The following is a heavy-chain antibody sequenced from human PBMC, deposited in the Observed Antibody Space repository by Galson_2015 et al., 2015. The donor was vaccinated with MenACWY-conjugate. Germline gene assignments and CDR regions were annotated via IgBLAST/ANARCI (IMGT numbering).Heavy chain of an antibody. CDR1: GGSISSGGSY. V-gene: IGHV4-31*03. CDR3: AREWSSSFKFDP. D-gene: IGHD6-13*01. J-gene: IGHJ5*02. Sequence: LSLTCTVSGGSISSGGSYWSWIRQHPGKGLEWIGYIYYSGTTYYNPSLKSRVIISLDTSKKQFSLKLSSVTAADTAVYYCAREWSSSFKFDPWGQGTLVTVSS. CDR2: IYYSGTT.